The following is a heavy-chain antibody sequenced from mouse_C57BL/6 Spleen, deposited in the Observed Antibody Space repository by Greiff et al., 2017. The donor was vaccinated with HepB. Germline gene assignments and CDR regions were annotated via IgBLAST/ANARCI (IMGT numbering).Heavy chain of an antibody. J-gene: IGHJ2*01. CDR3: TRAVPKTITTVAYFDY. CDR2: ISSGGDYI. CDR1: GFTFSSYA. V-gene: IGHV5-9-1*02. Sequence: EVHLVESGEGLVKPGGSLKLSCAASGFTFSSYAMSWVRQTPEKRLEWVAYISSGGDYIYYADTVKGRFTISRDNARNTLYLQMSSLKSEDTAMYYCTRAVPKTITTVAYFDYWGQGTTLTVSS. D-gene: IGHD1-1*01.